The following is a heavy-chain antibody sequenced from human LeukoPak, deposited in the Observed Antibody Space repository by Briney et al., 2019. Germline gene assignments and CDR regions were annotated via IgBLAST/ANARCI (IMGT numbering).Heavy chain of an antibody. Sequence: SETLSLTCTVSGASMGSFYWSWIRQPPGKGLEGIGYIYYSGTTIYNPSLKSRVTISLDTSKNQFSLKMNSVTAADTALYFCAKMGNPATVTADYWGQGTLVTVSS. CDR1: GASMGSFY. CDR2: IYYSGTT. CDR3: AKMGNPATVTADY. D-gene: IGHD4-17*01. J-gene: IGHJ4*02. V-gene: IGHV4-59*08.